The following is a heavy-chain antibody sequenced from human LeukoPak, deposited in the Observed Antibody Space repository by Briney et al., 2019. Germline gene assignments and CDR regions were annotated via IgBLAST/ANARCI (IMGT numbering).Heavy chain of an antibody. J-gene: IGHJ4*02. CDR2: MNPNSGNT. Sequence: ASVKVSCKASGYTFTSYDINWVRQATGQGLEWMGWMNPNSGNTGYAQKFQGRVTRTRNTSISTAYMELSSLRSEDTALYYCARAMVRGVKFIDYWGQGTLVTVSS. D-gene: IGHD3-10*01. CDR1: GYTFTSYD. V-gene: IGHV1-8*01. CDR3: ARAMVRGVKFIDY.